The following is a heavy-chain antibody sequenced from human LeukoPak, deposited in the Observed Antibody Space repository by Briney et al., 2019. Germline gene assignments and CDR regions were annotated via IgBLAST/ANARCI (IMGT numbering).Heavy chain of an antibody. J-gene: IGHJ4*02. D-gene: IGHD3-9*01. CDR1: GDSVSSFH. V-gene: IGHV4-59*02. CDR3: SEGYFEPFDH. Sequence: PSETLSLTCAVSGDSVSSFHWNWIRQLPGKGLEWIGCLSYTGKTDYNPSLASRVTISLDTPKNQGFILKLRSVTAADTAVYYCSEGYFEPFDHWGQGILVTVSS. CDR2: LSYTGKT.